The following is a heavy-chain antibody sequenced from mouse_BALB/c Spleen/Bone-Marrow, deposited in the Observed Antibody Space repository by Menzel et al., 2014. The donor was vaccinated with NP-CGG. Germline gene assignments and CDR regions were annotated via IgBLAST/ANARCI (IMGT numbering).Heavy chain of an antibody. CDR3: ARRRTFITSVVDYFDV. V-gene: IGHV1-82*01. D-gene: IGHD1-1*02. CDR2: IYPGDGNT. J-gene: IGHJ1*01. Sequence: VQLQESGSELVKPGASVKISCRASGYVFSSSWLNWVKQRPGQGLEWIGRIYPGDGNTSYNGKFKGKATLTADTSSSTVYMQISSLTSVDSAVYFCARRRTFITSVVDYFDVWGAGTTVTVSS. CDR1: GYVFSSSW.